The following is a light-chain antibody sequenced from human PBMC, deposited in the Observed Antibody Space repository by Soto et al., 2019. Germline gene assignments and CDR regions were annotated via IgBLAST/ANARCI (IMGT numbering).Light chain of an antibody. CDR2: KSS. CDR3: QQYYSYPWT. J-gene: IGKJ1*01. V-gene: IGKV1-5*03. Sequence: DIQMTQSPSTLSASVGDRVTITCRASQSVGTYLAWFQQRPGKAPKGLISKSSTLESVAPSRFTGSGSGTEFALTITSLQPEDFATYYCQQYYSYPWTFGQGTKV. CDR1: QSVGTY.